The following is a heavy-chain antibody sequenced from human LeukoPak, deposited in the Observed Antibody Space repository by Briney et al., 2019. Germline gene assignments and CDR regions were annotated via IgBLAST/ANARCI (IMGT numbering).Heavy chain of an antibody. J-gene: IGHJ4*02. CDR3: ARDYNYDFWSGALGY. D-gene: IGHD3-3*01. Sequence: PGGSLRLSCAASGFTFSSYAMHWVRQDPGKGLEWVAVISYDGSNKYYADSVKGRFTISRDNSKNTLYLQMNSLRAEDTAVYYCARDYNYDFWSGALGYWGQGTLGTVSS. CDR1: GFTFSSYA. CDR2: ISYDGSNK. V-gene: IGHV3-30-3*01.